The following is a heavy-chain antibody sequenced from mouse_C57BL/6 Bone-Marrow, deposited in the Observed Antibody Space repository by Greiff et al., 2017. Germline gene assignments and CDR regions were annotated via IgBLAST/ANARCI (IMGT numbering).Heavy chain of an antibody. D-gene: IGHD4-1*01. CDR3: ARELGRGAWFAY. Sequence: QVQLQQSGTELVKPGASVKLSCKASGYTFTSYWMHWVKQRPGQGLEWIGNINPSNGGTNYNEKFKSKATLTVDKSSSTAYMQLSSLTSEDSAVYYCARELGRGAWFAYWGQGTLVTVSA. J-gene: IGHJ3*01. CDR1: GYTFTSYW. V-gene: IGHV1-53*01. CDR2: INPSNGGT.